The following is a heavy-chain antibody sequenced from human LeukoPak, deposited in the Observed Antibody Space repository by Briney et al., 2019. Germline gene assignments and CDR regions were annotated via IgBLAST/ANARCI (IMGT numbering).Heavy chain of an antibody. CDR2: IYHSGST. Sequence: SETLSLTCTVSGYSISSGYYWGWIRPPPGKGLEWIGSIYHSGSTYYNPSLKSRVTISVDTSKNQFSLKLSSVTAADTAVYYCARSDCSSTSCYTRERDWFDAWGQGILVTVSS. D-gene: IGHD2-2*02. V-gene: IGHV4-38-2*02. CDR1: GYSISSGYY. CDR3: ARSDCSSTSCYTRERDWFDA. J-gene: IGHJ5*02.